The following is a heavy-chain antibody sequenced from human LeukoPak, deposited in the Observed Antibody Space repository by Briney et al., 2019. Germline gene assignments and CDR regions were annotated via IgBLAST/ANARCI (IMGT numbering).Heavy chain of an antibody. CDR3: ARDRGYSSSSGYWFDP. CDR1: GGSISSSNW. J-gene: IGHJ5*02. CDR2: IYHSGST. D-gene: IGHD6-6*01. V-gene: IGHV4-4*02. Sequence: PSETLSLTCAVSGGSISSSNWWSWVRPPPGKGLEWIGEIYHSGSTNYNPSLKSRVTISVDKSKNQFSLKLSSVTAADTAVYYCARDRGYSSSSGYWFDPWGQGTLVTVSS.